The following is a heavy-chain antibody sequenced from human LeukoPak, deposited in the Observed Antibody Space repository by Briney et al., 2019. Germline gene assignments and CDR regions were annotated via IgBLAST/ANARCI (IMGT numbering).Heavy chain of an antibody. J-gene: IGHJ4*02. D-gene: IGHD6-19*01. CDR2: INHSGST. Sequence: SETLSLTCAVYGGSFSGYYWSWIRQPPGKGLEWIGEINHSGSTNYNPSLKSRVTMSVDTSKNQFSLKLSSVTAADTAVYYCARGVIAVDFDYWGQGTLVTVSS. V-gene: IGHV4-34*01. CDR1: GGSFSGYY. CDR3: ARGVIAVDFDY.